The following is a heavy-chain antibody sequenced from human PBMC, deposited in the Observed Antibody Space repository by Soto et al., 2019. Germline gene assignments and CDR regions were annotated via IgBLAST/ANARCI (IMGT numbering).Heavy chain of an antibody. CDR1: GYTLTELS. CDR3: ATETHYYGSGSYFDY. J-gene: IGHJ4*02. D-gene: IGHD3-10*01. V-gene: IGHV1-24*01. CDR2: FDPEDGET. Sequence: ASVKVSCKVSGYTLTELSMHWVRQAPGKGLEWMGGFDPEDGETIYAQKFQGRVTMTEDTSTDTAYMELSRLRSEDTAVYYCATETHYYGSGSYFDYWGQGTLVTVSS.